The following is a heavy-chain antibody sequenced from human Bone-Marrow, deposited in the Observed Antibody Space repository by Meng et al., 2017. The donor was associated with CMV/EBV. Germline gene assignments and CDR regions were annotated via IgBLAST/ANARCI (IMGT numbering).Heavy chain of an antibody. CDR3: ARDGARLYSSSLASYYGMDV. D-gene: IGHD6-6*01. CDR1: GFTFSSYG. CDR2: IRYDGSNK. V-gene: IGHV3-30*02. J-gene: IGHJ6*02. Sequence: GESLKISCAASGFTFSSYGMHWVRQAPGKGLEWVAFIRYDGSNKYYADSVKGRFTISGDNAKNSLYLQMNSLRAEDTAVYYCARDGARLYSSSLASYYGMDVWGQGTTVTISS.